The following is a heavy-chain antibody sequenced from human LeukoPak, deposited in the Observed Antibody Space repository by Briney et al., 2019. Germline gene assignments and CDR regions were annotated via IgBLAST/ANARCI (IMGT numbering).Heavy chain of an antibody. CDR2: IYDSGST. CDR1: GGSIRSSYYY. V-gene: IGHV4-39*07. Sequence: SETLSLTCTVSGGSIRSSYYYWGWIRQPPGKGLEWIGSIYDSGSTYYNPSLKSRVTISVDTSKNQFSLKLSSVTAADTAVYYCARSDSYGSSPLDYWGQGTLVTVSS. J-gene: IGHJ4*02. CDR3: ARSDSYGSSPLDY. D-gene: IGHD6-13*01.